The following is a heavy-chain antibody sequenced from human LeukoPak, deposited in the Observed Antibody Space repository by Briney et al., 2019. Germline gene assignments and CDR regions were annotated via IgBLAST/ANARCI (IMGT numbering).Heavy chain of an antibody. CDR2: ISAYNGNT. V-gene: IGHV1-18*01. Sequence: PLASVKVSCKASGGTFSSYAISWVRQAPGQGLEWMGWISAYNGNTKYAQKFQGRVTMTTDTSTSTAYMELRSLRSDDTAVYYCAKDLAYYYDASAYYYWGQGTLVTVSS. D-gene: IGHD3-22*01. CDR1: GGTFSSYA. CDR3: AKDLAYYYDASAYYY. J-gene: IGHJ4*02.